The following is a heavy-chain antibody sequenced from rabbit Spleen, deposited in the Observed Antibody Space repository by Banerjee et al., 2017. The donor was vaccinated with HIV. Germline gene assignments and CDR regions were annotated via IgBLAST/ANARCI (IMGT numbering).Heavy chain of an antibody. CDR2: IDPIFGIA. V-gene: IGHV1S7*01. D-gene: IGHD2-1*01. J-gene: IGHJ6*01. CDR1: GFDFSRYY. Sequence: QLVESGGGLVQPGGSLKLSCKASGFDFSRYYISWVRQAPGKGLEWIGDIDPIFGIAVYATWVNGRFTVSSHNAQTTLYLQLNSLTAADTATYFCARGSATMTMVITGYYLSLWGPGDPRHRL. CDR3: ARGSATMTMVITGYYLSL.